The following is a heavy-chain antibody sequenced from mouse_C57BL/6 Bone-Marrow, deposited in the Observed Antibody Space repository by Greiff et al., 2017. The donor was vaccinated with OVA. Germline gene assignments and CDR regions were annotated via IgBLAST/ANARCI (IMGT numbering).Heavy chain of an antibody. V-gene: IGHV1-64*01. J-gene: IGHJ1*03. CDR1: GYTFTSYW. D-gene: IGHD1-1*01. CDR2: IHPNSGST. Sequence: VQLQQPGAELVKPGASVKLSCKASGYTFTSYWMHWVKQRPGQGLEWIGMIHPNSGSTNYNEKFKSKATLTVDKSSSTAYMQLSSLTSEDSAVYYCARCSSYSYWCFDVCGRGTAITVTS. CDR3: ARCSSYSYWCFDV.